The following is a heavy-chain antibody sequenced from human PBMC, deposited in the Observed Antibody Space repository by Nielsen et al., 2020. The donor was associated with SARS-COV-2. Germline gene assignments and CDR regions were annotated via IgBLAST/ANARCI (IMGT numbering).Heavy chain of an antibody. V-gene: IGHV3-53*04. CDR2: IDSDGGT. D-gene: IGHD3-3*01. CDR1: GFTVSGNY. CDR3: ARVHANFRFWSGYDDGYFYYMDV. Sequence: GGSLRLSCTASGFTVSGNYMTWVRQAPGKGLHWVSFIDSDGGTFYAASVKGRFTISRHNSKNTVYLQVNSLRAEDTAVYYCARVHANFRFWSGYDDGYFYYMDVWGKGTTVTVSS. J-gene: IGHJ6*03.